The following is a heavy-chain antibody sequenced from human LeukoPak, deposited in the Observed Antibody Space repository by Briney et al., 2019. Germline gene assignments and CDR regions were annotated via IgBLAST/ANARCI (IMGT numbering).Heavy chain of an antibody. CDR2: INHSGST. D-gene: IGHD5-24*01. Sequence: SETLSLTCAVYGGSFSGYYWSWIRQPPGKGLEWIGEINHSGSTYYNPSLKSRVTISVDTSKNQFSLKLSSVTAADTAVYYCARQARWLQLGYFDYWGQGTLVTVSS. V-gene: IGHV4-34*01. J-gene: IGHJ4*02. CDR1: GGSFSGYY. CDR3: ARQARWLQLGYFDY.